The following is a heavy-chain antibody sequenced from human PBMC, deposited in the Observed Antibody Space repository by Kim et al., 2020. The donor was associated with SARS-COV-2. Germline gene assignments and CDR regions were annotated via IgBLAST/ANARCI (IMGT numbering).Heavy chain of an antibody. J-gene: IGHJ6*02. Sequence: GESLKISCKGSGYSFTSYWISWVRQMPGKGLEWMGRIDPSDSYTNYSPSFQGHVTISADKSISTAYLQWSSLKASDTAMYYCARHFIWSYGSGPNKNYYYYGMDVWGQGTTVTVSS. CDR3: ARHFIWSYGSGPNKNYYYYGMDV. V-gene: IGHV5-10-1*01. CDR2: IDPSDSYT. CDR1: GYSFTSYW. D-gene: IGHD3-10*01.